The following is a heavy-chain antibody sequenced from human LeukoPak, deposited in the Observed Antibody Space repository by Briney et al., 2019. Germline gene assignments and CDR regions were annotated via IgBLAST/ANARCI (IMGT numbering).Heavy chain of an antibody. J-gene: IGHJ4*02. Sequence: PGGSLRLSCAVSGFTFSDYYMSWIRQAPGKGLEWISYISSSGSSTYIADSVKGRITISRDNAKKSLYLQMNSLRAEDTALYYCARVSDISVAAYFDYWGQGTLVTVSS. CDR1: GFTFSDYY. CDR3: ARVSDISVAAYFDY. V-gene: IGHV3-11*01. D-gene: IGHD6-19*01. CDR2: ISSSGSST.